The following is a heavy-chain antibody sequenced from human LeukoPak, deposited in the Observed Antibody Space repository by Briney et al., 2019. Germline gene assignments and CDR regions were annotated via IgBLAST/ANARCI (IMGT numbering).Heavy chain of an antibody. Sequence: RPGGSLRLSCAASGFTFNNYNMNWVRQAPGRALEWVSSITSSGTYIFYADSVKGRFTISRDNAKNSLYLQMNSLRAEDTALYYCAKLMGRTGFDYWGQGTLVTVSS. CDR3: AKLMGRTGFDY. CDR2: ITSSGTYI. CDR1: GFTFNNYN. J-gene: IGHJ4*02. D-gene: IGHD2-15*01. V-gene: IGHV3-21*04.